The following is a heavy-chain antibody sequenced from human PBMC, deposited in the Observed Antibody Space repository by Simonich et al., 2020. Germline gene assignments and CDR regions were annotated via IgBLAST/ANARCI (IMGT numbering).Heavy chain of an antibody. CDR2: INWNGGST. CDR1: GFPFGDYG. Sequence: EVQLVESGGGVVRPGGSLRLSCAASGFPFGDYGMSWVRQAAGRGVEGVCGINWNGGSTGYADSVKGRFTISRDNAKNSLYLQMNSLRAEDTALYHCARGRNDFDYWGQGTLVTVSS. D-gene: IGHD1-1*01. V-gene: IGHV3-20*01. CDR3: ARGRNDFDY. J-gene: IGHJ4*02.